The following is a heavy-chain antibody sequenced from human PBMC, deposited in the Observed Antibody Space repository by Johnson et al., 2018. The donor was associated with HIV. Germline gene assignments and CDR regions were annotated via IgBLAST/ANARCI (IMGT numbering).Heavy chain of an antibody. Sequence: QVQLVESGGGVVQPGRSLRLSCAASGFTFSTYGMHWVRQAPGKGLEWVAVMWYDGSNKYYADSVKGRFTISRDNSNNTLYLQMNSLRAEDTAVYYCTTDPHKGGSFDAFDIWGQGTMVTVSS. CDR2: MWYDGSNK. V-gene: IGHV3-33*01. CDR1: GFTFSTYG. J-gene: IGHJ3*02. CDR3: TTDPHKGGSFDAFDI. D-gene: IGHD1-26*01.